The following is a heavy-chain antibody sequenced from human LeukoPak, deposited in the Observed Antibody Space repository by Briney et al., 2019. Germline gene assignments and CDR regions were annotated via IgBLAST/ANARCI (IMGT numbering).Heavy chain of an antibody. D-gene: IGHD2-2*01. J-gene: IGHJ4*02. V-gene: IGHV3-23*01. Sequence: GGSLRLSCAASGFTFSSYAMSWVRQAPGKGLEWVSAISGSGGSTYYADSVKGRFTISRDNSKNTLYPQMNSLRAEDTAVYYCAKDLGYCSSTSCYPDYWGQGTLVTVSS. CDR2: ISGSGGST. CDR1: GFTFSSYA. CDR3: AKDLGYCSSTSCYPDY.